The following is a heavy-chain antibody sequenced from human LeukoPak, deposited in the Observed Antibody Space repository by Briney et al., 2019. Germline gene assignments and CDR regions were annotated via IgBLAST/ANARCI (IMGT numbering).Heavy chain of an antibody. V-gene: IGHV4-34*01. J-gene: IGHJ3*02. CDR2: INHSGST. CDR1: GGSFSGYY. D-gene: IGHD3-10*01. Sequence: SETLSLTCAVYGGSFSGYYWSWIRQPPGKGLEWIGEINHSGSTNCNPSLKSRVNISVDTSKNQFSLKLSSVTAADTAVYYCAREISPPTYYYGSGSYLNAFDIWGQGTMVTVSS. CDR3: AREISPPTYYYGSGSYLNAFDI.